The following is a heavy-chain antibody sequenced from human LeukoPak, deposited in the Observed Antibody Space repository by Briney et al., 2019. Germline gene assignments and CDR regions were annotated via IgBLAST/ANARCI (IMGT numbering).Heavy chain of an antibody. CDR1: GFTVSSNY. Sequence: GGSLRLSCAASGFTVSSNYMSWVRQAPGKGLEWVSVIYSGGSTYYADSVKGRFTISGDNSKNTLYLQMNSLRAEDTAVYYCARDLIQQRDYWGQGTLVTVSS. J-gene: IGHJ4*02. D-gene: IGHD6-13*01. CDR2: IYSGGST. V-gene: IGHV3-66*01. CDR3: ARDLIQQRDY.